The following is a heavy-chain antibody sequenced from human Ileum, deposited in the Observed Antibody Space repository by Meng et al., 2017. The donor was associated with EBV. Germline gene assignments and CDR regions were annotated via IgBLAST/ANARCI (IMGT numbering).Heavy chain of an antibody. J-gene: IGHJ4*02. CDR2: IYHSGIT. V-gene: IGHV4-4*02. D-gene: IGHD1-14*01. CDR3: ARDPTGGEDHQRV. CDR1: GGSISSSNW. Sequence: QVQLQASGPGPVKPSGHLPLTCAVSGGSISSSNWWSWVRQPPGKGLEWIGKIYHSGITIYNPSLKSRVTMSVDNSKNQFSLKLNSMTAADTAVYYCARDPTGGEDHQRVWGQGTLVTVPS.